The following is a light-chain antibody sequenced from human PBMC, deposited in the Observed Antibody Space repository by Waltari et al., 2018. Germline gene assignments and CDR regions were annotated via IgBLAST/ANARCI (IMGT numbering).Light chain of an antibody. CDR1: QSVGRS. V-gene: IGKV3-20*01. J-gene: IGKJ1*01. CDR3: QHYVTLPVT. CDR2: HAS. Sequence: EIVLTHSPVTLSLSPGERATLSCRASQSVGRSLAWYQQKPGQAPRLLIYHASNRATGIPDRFSGSGSVTDFSLTISRLEPEDFAVYYCQHYVTLPVTFGQGTKVEIK.